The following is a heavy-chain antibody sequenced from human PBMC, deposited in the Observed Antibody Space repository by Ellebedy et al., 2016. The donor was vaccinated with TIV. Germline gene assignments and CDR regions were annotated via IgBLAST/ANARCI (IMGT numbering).Heavy chain of an antibody. V-gene: IGHV3-23*01. D-gene: IGHD6-19*01. J-gene: IGHJ3*02. Sequence: GGSLRLSXAASGFTFSSYAMSWVRQAPGKGLEWVSAISGSGGSTYYADSVKGRFTISRDNSKNTLYLQMNSLRAEDTAVYYCAKDHSSGWYSIVWVNAFDIWGQGTMVTVSS. CDR2: ISGSGGST. CDR1: GFTFSSYA. CDR3: AKDHSSGWYSIVWVNAFDI.